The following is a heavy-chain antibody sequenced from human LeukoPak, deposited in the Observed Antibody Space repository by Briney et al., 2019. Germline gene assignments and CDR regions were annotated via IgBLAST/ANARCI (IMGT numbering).Heavy chain of an antibody. V-gene: IGHV4-34*01. CDR1: GASISSYY. CDR2: INHSGST. J-gene: IGHJ4*02. Sequence: SETLSPTCTVSGASISSYYWSWIRQSPGKGLEWIGEINHSGSTNYNPSLKSRVTISVDTSKNQFSLKLSSVTAADTAVYYCARRRVYYYGSGSYYNPSYYFDYWGQGTLVTVSS. CDR3: ARRRVYYYGSGSYYNPSYYFDY. D-gene: IGHD3-10*01.